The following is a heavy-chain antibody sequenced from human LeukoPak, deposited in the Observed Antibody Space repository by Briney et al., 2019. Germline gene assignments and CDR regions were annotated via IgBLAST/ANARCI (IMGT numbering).Heavy chain of an antibody. CDR3: ARHEFGSSSAAFDS. D-gene: IGHD6-6*01. CDR2: INHSGYT. J-gene: IGHJ3*01. Sequence: PSETLSLTCAVPGGSFSGYLWSWIRQPPGKGLGYIGEINHSGYTTYNPSLKSRVTISVDTSKNQFSLNMISVTAADTAVYYCARHEFGSSSAAFDSWGQGTMVIVSS. V-gene: IGHV4-34*01. CDR1: GGSFSGYL.